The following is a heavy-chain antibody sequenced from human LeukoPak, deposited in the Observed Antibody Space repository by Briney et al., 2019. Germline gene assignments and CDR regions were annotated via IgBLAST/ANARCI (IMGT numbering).Heavy chain of an antibody. CDR3: ARRYNSGWHELIDF. V-gene: IGHV4-34*01. D-gene: IGHD6-19*01. J-gene: IGHJ4*02. CDR1: GGSFSGYY. Sequence: SETLSLTCAVYGGSFSGYYWSWIHQPPGKGLEWIGEIDHSGSTNYNPSLKSRVTISVDTSKNQFSLNLSSVTAADTAVYYCARRYNSGWHELIDFWGQGNLVTVSS. CDR2: IDHSGST.